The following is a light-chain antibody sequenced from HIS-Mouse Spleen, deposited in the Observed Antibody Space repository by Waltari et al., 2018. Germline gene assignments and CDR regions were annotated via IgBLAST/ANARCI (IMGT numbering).Light chain of an antibody. Sequence: QSALTQPASVSGSPGQSITISCTGTSSDVGGYNYVSWYQQHPGKAPKLMLYDVSNRRSGVSNRFSGSKSGNTASLTISGLQAEDEADYYCSSYTSSSTLVFGGGTKLTVL. J-gene: IGLJ2*01. V-gene: IGLV2-14*03. CDR2: DVS. CDR1: SSDVGGYNY. CDR3: SSYTSSSTLV.